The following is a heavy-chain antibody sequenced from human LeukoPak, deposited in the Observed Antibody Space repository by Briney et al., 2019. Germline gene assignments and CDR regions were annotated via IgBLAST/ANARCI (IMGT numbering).Heavy chain of an antibody. D-gene: IGHD3-22*01. CDR3: ARGFTMTDY. CDR1: GGSISSYY. V-gene: IGHV4-59*01. Sequence: PSETLSLTCTVSGGSISSYYWSWIRQPPGKGLEWIGYIYYSGSTNYNPSLKSRVTISVDTSKNQFSLKLSSVTAADTAVYYCARGFTMTDYWGQGTLVTVSS. CDR2: IYYSGST. J-gene: IGHJ4*02.